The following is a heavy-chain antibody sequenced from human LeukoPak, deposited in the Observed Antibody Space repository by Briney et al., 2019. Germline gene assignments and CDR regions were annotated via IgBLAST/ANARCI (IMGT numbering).Heavy chain of an antibody. Sequence: GGSLRLSCAAAGFTFSSYSMNWVRQAPGKGLEWVSHITSSSNIYYADSVKGRFTISRNNAKNSLYLQMNSLRAEDTAVYYCARIEKGYYYYYMDVWGKGTTVTISS. D-gene: IGHD5-24*01. J-gene: IGHJ6*03. CDR1: GFTFSSYS. CDR2: ITSSSNI. V-gene: IGHV3-48*01. CDR3: ARIEKGYYYYYMDV.